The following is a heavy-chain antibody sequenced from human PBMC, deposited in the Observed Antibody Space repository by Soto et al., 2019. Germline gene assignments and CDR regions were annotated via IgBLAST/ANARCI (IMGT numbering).Heavy chain of an antibody. D-gene: IGHD3-3*01. Sequence: GGSLRLSCAASGFTFSSYAMSWVRQAPGKGLEWVSAISGSGGSTYYADSVKGRFTISRDNPKNRLYLQMNSLRPEDTAVYYCAKDIPGLDDFWSGNFDYWGQGTLVTVSS. V-gene: IGHV3-23*01. CDR2: ISGSGGST. CDR3: AKDIPGLDDFWSGNFDY. CDR1: GFTFSSYA. J-gene: IGHJ4*02.